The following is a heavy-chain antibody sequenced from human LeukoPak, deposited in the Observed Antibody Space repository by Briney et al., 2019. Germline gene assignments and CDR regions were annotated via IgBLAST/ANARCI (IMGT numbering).Heavy chain of an antibody. D-gene: IGHD4-17*01. J-gene: IGHJ4*02. Sequence: AGESLKISCKGSGYSFTSYWIGWVRQMPGKGLEWMGTIYPGDSHTRYSPSFQGQVTISADKSITTAYLQWSSLKASDTAMYYCARRNYGDPHSGGYYYFDYWGQGTLVTVSS. CDR3: ARRNYGDPHSGGYYYFDY. CDR2: IYPGDSHT. CDR1: GYSFTSYW. V-gene: IGHV5-51*01.